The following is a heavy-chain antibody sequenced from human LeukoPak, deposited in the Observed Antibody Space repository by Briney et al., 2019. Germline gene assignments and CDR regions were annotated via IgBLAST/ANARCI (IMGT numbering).Heavy chain of an antibody. CDR1: GYSFTSYW. V-gene: IGHV5-51*01. J-gene: IGHJ6*03. CDR3: ARAYNWNSRDYYYMDV. CDR2: IYPGDSDT. D-gene: IGHD1-7*01. Sequence: GESLKISCKGSGYSFTSYWIGWVRQMPGKGLEWMGIIYPGDSDTRYSPSFQGQVTISADKSISTAYLQWSSLKASDTAMYYCARAYNWNSRDYYYMDVWGKGTTVTVSS.